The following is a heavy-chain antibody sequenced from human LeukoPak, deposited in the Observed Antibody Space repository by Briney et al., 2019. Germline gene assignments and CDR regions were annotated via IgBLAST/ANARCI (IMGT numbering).Heavy chain of an antibody. CDR3: ARVYYDFWSGYYFAY. CDR2: INPNSGGT. J-gene: IGHJ4*02. V-gene: IGHV1-2*02. D-gene: IGHD3-3*01. Sequence: ASVKVSCKASGYTFTGYYMHWVRQAPGQGLEWMGWINPNSGGTNYAQKFQGRVTMTRDTSISTAYMELSRLRSDDTAVYYCARVYYDFWSGYYFAYWGQGTLVTVSS. CDR1: GYTFTGYY.